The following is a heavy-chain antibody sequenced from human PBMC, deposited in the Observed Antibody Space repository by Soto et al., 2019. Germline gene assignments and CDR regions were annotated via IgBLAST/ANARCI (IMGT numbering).Heavy chain of an antibody. CDR1: GGTLSSYA. V-gene: IGHV1-69*13. CDR3: ARDLEYSSSSFWFDP. J-gene: IGHJ5*02. CDR2: IIPIFGTA. Sequence: GASVKVSCKASGGTLSSYAISWVRQAPGQGLEWMGGIIPIFGTANYAQKFQGRVTITADESTSTAYMELSSLRSEDTAVYYCARDLEYSSSSFWFDPWGQGTLVTVSS. D-gene: IGHD6-6*01.